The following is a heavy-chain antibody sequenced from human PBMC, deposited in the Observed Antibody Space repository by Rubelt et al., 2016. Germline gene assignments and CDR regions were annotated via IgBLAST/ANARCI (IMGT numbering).Heavy chain of an antibody. CDR1: GFTFSSYW. J-gene: IGHJ4*02. D-gene: IGHD3-3*01. CDR3: VRGGGFYFDY. Sequence: EVQLVESGGGLVQPVGSLRLSCAASGFTFSSYWMHWVRQAPGKGLVWVSRIHSDVNSDGTNTAYADSVKGRFTIYRDNAKNKRYLQMNSLRAEDTAVYYCVRGGGFYFDYWGQGTLVTVSS. V-gene: IGHV3-74*02. CDR2: IHSDVNSDGTNT.